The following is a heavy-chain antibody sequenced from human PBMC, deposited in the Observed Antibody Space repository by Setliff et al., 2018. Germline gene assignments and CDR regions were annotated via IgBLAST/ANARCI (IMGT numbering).Heavy chain of an antibody. CDR1: GFTFSSYS. V-gene: IGHV3-21*01. CDR3: AKGKYSSGPDAFHI. J-gene: IGHJ3*02. CDR2: ISSSSIYI. Sequence: GSLRLSCAASGFTFSSYSMNWVRQAPGKGLEWISSISSSSIYIAYADSVKGRFTISRDNARNSLYLQMNSLRVEDTAVYYCAKGKYSSGPDAFHIWGQGTMVTVSS. D-gene: IGHD3-22*01.